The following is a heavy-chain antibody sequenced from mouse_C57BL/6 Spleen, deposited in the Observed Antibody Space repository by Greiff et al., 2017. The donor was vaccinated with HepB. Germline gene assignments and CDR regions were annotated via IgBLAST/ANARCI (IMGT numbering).Heavy chain of an antibody. CDR3: ARHESGYYAMDY. CDR1: GYTFTEYT. CDR2: FYPGSGSI. J-gene: IGHJ4*01. D-gene: IGHD1-3*01. Sequence: QVQLKQSGAELVKPGASVKLSCKASGYTFTEYTIHWVKQRSGQGLGWIGWFYPGSGSIKYNEKFKDKATLTAAKSSSTVYMELSRLTSEDSAVYFCARHESGYYAMDYWGQGTSVTVSS. V-gene: IGHV1-62-2*01.